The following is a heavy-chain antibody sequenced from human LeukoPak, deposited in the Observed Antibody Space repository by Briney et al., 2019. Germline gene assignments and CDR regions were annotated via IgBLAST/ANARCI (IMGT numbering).Heavy chain of an antibody. Sequence: PGGSLRLPCAASGFTFSAYPMHWVRQAPGQGLESVSAISETGARTYYANSVRGRFTISRDNSRNTVDLQKGSLRAEDMGVYYCARETKGDYDYWGQGTLVTVSS. CDR1: GFTFSAYP. D-gene: IGHD2-21*01. V-gene: IGHV3-64*01. J-gene: IGHJ4*02. CDR2: ISETGART. CDR3: ARETKGDYDY.